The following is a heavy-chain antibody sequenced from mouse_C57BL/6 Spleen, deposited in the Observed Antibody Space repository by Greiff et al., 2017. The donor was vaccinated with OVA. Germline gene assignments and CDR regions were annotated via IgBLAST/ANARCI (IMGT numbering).Heavy chain of an antibody. J-gene: IGHJ3*01. CDR3: AREDYGSEVAWFAY. D-gene: IGHD1-1*01. Sequence: VQLQQSGAELVKPGASVKLSCKASGYTFTSYWMHWVKQRPGQGLEWIGMIHPNSGSTNYNEKFKSKATLTVDKSSSTAYMQLSSLTSEDSAVYYCAREDYGSEVAWFAYWGQGTLVTVSA. CDR2: IHPNSGST. V-gene: IGHV1-64*01. CDR1: GYTFTSYW.